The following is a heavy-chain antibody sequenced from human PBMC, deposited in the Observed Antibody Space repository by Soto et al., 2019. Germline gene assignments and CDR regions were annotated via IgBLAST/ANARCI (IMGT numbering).Heavy chain of an antibody. Sequence: NPSETLSLTCAVYGGSFSGYYWSWIRQPPGKGLEWIGEINHSGSTNYNPSLKSRVTISVDTSKNQFSLKLSSVTAADTAVYYCATHTYYYDSSGSPHFDYWGQGTLVTVSS. CDR1: GGSFSGYY. V-gene: IGHV4-34*01. J-gene: IGHJ4*02. CDR3: ATHTYYYDSSGSPHFDY. D-gene: IGHD3-22*01. CDR2: INHSGST.